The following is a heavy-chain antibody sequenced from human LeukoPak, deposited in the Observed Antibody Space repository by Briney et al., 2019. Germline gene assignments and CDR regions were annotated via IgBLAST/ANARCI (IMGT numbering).Heavy chain of an antibody. CDR3: ARDGARIVGAPGAFDI. J-gene: IGHJ3*02. CDR2: IYYSGST. V-gene: IGHV4-59*11. Sequence: SETLSLTCTVSGGSISSHYWSWIRQPPGKGLEWIGYIYYSGSTNYNPSLKSRVTISVDTSKNQFSLKLSSVTAADTAVYYCARDGARIVGAPGAFDIWGQGTMVTVSS. CDR1: GGSISSHY. D-gene: IGHD1-26*01.